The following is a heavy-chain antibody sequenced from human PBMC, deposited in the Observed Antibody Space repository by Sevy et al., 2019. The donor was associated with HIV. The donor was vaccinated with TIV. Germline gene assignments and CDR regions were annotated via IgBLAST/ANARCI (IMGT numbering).Heavy chain of an antibody. CDR2: TYYRSKWYN. CDR1: GDSVSSNSAA. J-gene: IGHJ6*02. Sequence: SQTLSLTCAISGDSVSSNSAAWNWIRQSPSRGLEWLGRTYYRSKWYNDYAVSVKSRITINPETSKNQFSLQLNSVTPEDTAVDYCAREGRITMVQGVIMRHYYYGMDVWGQGTTVTVSS. V-gene: IGHV6-1*01. D-gene: IGHD3-10*01. CDR3: AREGRITMVQGVIMRHYYYGMDV.